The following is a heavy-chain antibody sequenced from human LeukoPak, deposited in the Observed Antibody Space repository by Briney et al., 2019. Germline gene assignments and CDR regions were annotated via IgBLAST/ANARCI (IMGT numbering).Heavy chain of an antibody. Sequence: GGSLRLFCAASGFTFSSYAMSWVRQAPGKGLEWVSDIRGSGGSTYYADSVRGRFTISRDNSKNTLYLQMNSLRAEDTAVYYCAKCIVVGEYFDYWGQGTLVTVSS. CDR2: IRGSGGST. D-gene: IGHD3-10*01. J-gene: IGHJ4*02. CDR1: GFTFSSYA. CDR3: AKCIVVGEYFDY. V-gene: IGHV3-23*01.